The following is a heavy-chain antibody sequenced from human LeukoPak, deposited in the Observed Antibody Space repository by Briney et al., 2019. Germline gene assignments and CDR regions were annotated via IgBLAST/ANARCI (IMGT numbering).Heavy chain of an antibody. Sequence: GASVTVSCTASGYTFTSYGTNWVRQATGQGLEWMGWMNPNNGNTGYAQKFQGRLTMTRNTSKSTAYMELSSLTSEDTAVYYCARGLEMEVAAYWGQGTLVTVSS. J-gene: IGHJ4*02. V-gene: IGHV1-8*01. CDR3: ARGLEMEVAAY. D-gene: IGHD5-24*01. CDR2: MNPNNGNT. CDR1: GYTFTSYG.